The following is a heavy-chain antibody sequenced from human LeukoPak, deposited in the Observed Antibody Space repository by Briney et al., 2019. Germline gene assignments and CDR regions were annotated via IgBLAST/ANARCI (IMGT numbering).Heavy chain of an antibody. CDR2: IYPGDSDT. CDR3: ARDPINPGWGV. D-gene: IGHD5-24*01. Sequence: GESLKISCKGSGYSFTNYWIGWVRQMPGKGLEWMGIIYPGDSDTRYSPSFQSQVTFSADKSISTAYLQWSSLKASDTAMYYCARDPINPGWGVWGQGTTVTVSS. CDR1: GYSFTNYW. J-gene: IGHJ6*02. V-gene: IGHV5-51*01.